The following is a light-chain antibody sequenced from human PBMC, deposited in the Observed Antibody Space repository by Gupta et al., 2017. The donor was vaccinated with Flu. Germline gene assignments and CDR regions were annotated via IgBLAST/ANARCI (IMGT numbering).Light chain of an antibody. V-gene: IGKV1-39*01. J-gene: IGKJ2*01. CDR1: QTISRH. CDR2: AAS. Sequence: VGDRVTITCRASQTISRHLNWYQQKPGKAPKLLIYAASSLQSGVPARFSGSGSGTDFTLSITSLLPEDFATYYCQQSYSAPYTFGQGTKLEIK. CDR3: QQSYSAPYT.